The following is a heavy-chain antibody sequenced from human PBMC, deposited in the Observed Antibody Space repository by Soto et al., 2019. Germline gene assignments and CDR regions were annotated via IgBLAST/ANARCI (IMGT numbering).Heavy chain of an antibody. Sequence: PGGSLRLSCAASGFTFSSYAMHWVRQAPGKGLEWVAVISYDGSNKYYADSVKGRFTISRDNSKNTLYLQMNSLRAEDTAVYYCARTLRHIVVVTAYFDYWGQGTLVTVSS. J-gene: IGHJ4*02. CDR3: ARTLRHIVVVTAYFDY. D-gene: IGHD2-21*02. CDR1: GFTFSSYA. CDR2: ISYDGSNK. V-gene: IGHV3-30-3*01.